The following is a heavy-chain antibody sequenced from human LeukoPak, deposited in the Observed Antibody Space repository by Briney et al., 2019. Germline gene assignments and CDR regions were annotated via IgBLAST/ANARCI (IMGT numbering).Heavy chain of an antibody. V-gene: IGHV3-30*02. CDR2: IRYDGSTN. Sequence: TGGSLRLSCAASGSTFRNYDMHLVRQPPGKGLEWVAFIRYDGSTNYYAESVKGRFTISGDNSKNTMYLQIDSLRVEDTAVYYCAKAIARGADYWGQGTLVTVSS. CDR1: GSTFRNYD. D-gene: IGHD3-10*01. CDR3: AKAIARGADY. J-gene: IGHJ4*02.